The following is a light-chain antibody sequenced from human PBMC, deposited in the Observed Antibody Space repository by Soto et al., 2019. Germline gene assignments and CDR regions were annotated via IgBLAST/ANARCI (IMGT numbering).Light chain of an antibody. V-gene: IGKV1-5*03. CDR2: KAS. J-gene: IGKJ1*01. Sequence: IPMTQSPSTLSASVGDRVTITCRASQSISSWLAWYQKKPGKAPKLLIYKASSLETGVPSRFSGSGSGTELTITISSLQPDDVETYYGQQCGSYSWTFGQGTKVDIK. CDR1: QSISSW. CDR3: QQCGSYSWT.